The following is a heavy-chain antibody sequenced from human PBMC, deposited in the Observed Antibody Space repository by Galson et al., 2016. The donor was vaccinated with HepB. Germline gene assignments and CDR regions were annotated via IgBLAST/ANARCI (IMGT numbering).Heavy chain of an antibody. D-gene: IGHD3-10*01. Sequence: SLRLSCAASGFTFSSYAMNWVRQAPGKGLEWVSSIIGSGGSTYYADSVRGRFTISRDNSKNTIYLRVNSLRAEDTAVYYCAKPVRAGARGVIMTSMGIWGQGTLVTVSS. V-gene: IGHV3-23*01. CDR3: AKPVRAGARGVIMTSMGI. CDR2: IIGSGGST. CDR1: GFTFSSYA. J-gene: IGHJ1*01.